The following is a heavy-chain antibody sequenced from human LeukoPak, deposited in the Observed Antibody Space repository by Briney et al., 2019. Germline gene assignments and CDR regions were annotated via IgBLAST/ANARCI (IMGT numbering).Heavy chain of an antibody. V-gene: IGHV4-34*01. J-gene: IGHJ3*02. Sequence: PSETLSLTCAVYGGSFSGYYWSWIRQPPGKGPEWIGEINHSGSTNYNPSLKSRVTISVDTSKNQFSLKLSSVTAADTAVYYCARGDRITMIVEGAFDIWGQGTMVTVSS. D-gene: IGHD3-22*01. CDR1: GGSFSGYY. CDR2: INHSGST. CDR3: ARGDRITMIVEGAFDI.